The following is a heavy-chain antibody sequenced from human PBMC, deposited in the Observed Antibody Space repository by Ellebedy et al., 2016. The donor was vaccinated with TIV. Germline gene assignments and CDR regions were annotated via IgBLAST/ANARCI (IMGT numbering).Heavy chain of an antibody. V-gene: IGHV3-7*03. J-gene: IGHJ4*02. Sequence: GESLKISXAASGFTFSSYAMNWVRQAPGKGLEWVANINQDGSGGYYADSVKGRFTISRDNAKNSLYLQMNSLRAEDTAVYYCARWNLPFDYWGQGTLVTVSS. CDR2: INQDGSGG. CDR3: ARWNLPFDY. D-gene: IGHD1-1*01. CDR1: GFTFSSYA.